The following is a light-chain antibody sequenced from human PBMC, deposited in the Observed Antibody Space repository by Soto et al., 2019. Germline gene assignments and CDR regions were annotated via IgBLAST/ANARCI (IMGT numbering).Light chain of an antibody. CDR3: AAWDDSLDGFYV. J-gene: IGLJ1*01. CDR1: SSNIGTNT. V-gene: IGLV1-44*01. Sequence: QLVLTQPPSASGTPGQRVTISCSGSSSNIGTNTVNWYLQLPGTAPKLLIYNNDERPSGVPERFSGSKSGTSASLAIGGLQSEDEADYYCAAWDDSLDGFYVFGSGTKLTVL. CDR2: NND.